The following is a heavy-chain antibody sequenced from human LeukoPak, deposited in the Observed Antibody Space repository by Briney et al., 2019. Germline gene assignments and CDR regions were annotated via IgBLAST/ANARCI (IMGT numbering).Heavy chain of an antibody. V-gene: IGHV1-2*02. Sequence: EASVKVSCKASGYTFTGYFMHWVRQAPGQGPEWMGWINPNSGGTNYAQKFQGRATMTRDTSINTTYMELSRLKSDDTAVYYCARDVRRNNSSHIDCWGQGALVTVSS. CDR3: ARDVRRNNSSHIDC. CDR1: GYTFTGYF. D-gene: IGHD6-13*01. CDR2: INPNSGGT. J-gene: IGHJ4*02.